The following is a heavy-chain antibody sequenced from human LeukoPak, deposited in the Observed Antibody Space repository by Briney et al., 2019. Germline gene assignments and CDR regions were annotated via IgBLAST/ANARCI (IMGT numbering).Heavy chain of an antibody. V-gene: IGHV3-21*01. CDR3: ARDRYNWSPGDY. J-gene: IGHJ4*02. Sequence: GGSLRLSCAASGFTFSSYSMNWVRQAPGKGLEWVSSISSSSSYIYYADSVKGRFTISRDNAKNSLYLQMNNLRAEDTAVYYCARDRYNWSPGDYWGQGTLVTVSS. CDR1: GFTFSSYS. D-gene: IGHD1-20*01. CDR2: ISSSSSYI.